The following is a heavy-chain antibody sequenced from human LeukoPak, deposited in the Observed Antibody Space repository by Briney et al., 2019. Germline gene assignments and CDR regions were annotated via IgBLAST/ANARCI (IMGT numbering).Heavy chain of an antibody. CDR1: DDSITMYY. V-gene: IGHV4-59*01. Sequence: PSETLSLTCSVSDDSITMYYWTWIRQPPGKGLEWIGYVDHTGSTNFNPSLNGRVSISRDTTKNLFSLRLRSVTAADTAVYYCARGECGMDCPKYNWFDPWGQGTLVAVSS. J-gene: IGHJ5*02. D-gene: IGHD3/OR15-3a*01. CDR2: VDHTGST. CDR3: ARGECGMDCPKYNWFDP.